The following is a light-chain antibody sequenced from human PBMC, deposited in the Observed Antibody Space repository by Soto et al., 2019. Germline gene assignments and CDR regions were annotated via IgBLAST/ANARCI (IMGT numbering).Light chain of an antibody. J-gene: IGKJ1*01. Sequence: EIVLTQSPGTLSLSPGERATLSCRASQSVSSNSLAWYQHKSGQPPRLLIYAASRRATDIPDRFSGSGSGTDFTLNISRLEPEDFAIYYCHQFGSSPPRTFGQGTKVEIK. V-gene: IGKV3-20*01. CDR2: AAS. CDR1: QSVSSNS. CDR3: HQFGSSPPRT.